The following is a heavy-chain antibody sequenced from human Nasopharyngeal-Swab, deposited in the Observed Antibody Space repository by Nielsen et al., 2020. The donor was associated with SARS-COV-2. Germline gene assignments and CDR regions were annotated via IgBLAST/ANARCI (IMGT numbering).Heavy chain of an antibody. CDR1: GGSINSDY. CDR2: IYYRGNT. Sequence: SETLSLTCTVSGGSINSDYWGWIRQSPGKGLEWVGFIYYRGNTNYNPSLESRVSISLDTSKNQFSMQLRSVTAADTAVYYCARDERSGWNLNGMDVWGQGTTVTVSS. J-gene: IGHJ6*02. V-gene: IGHV4-59*01. CDR3: ARDERSGWNLNGMDV. D-gene: IGHD6-19*01.